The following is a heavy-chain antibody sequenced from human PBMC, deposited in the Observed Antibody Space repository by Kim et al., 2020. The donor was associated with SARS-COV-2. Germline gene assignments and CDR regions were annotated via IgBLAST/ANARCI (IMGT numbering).Heavy chain of an antibody. D-gene: IGHD3-16*01. CDR1: GFIFRSYT. J-gene: IGHJ6*02. CDR2: ITSSGRNI. Sequence: GGSLRLSCAASGFIFRSYTMTWVRQSPGKGLEYVSSITSSGRNIYYADAVKGRFTISRDNAKNSLYLQLSTLRVEDTAHYYCAGERSQGRSTFNSDGMDGWGQGTTVTDSS. V-gene: IGHV3-21*06. CDR3: AGERSQGRSTFNSDGMDG.